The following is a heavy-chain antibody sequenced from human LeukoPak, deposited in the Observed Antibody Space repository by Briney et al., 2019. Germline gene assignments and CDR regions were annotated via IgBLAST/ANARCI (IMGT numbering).Heavy chain of an antibody. CDR1: GYTFTTYF. CDR2: ISTYSGTT. CDR3: ARSGGYYFYMDV. J-gene: IGHJ6*03. V-gene: IGHV1-18*04. D-gene: IGHD1-26*01. Sequence: GASVKVSCKASGYTFTTYFIHWVRQAPGQGLEWMGWISTYSGTTNYAHNLQGRLTMTTDTSTSTAYMELRNLKSDDTAVYYCARSGGYYFYMDVWGKGTTVTVSS.